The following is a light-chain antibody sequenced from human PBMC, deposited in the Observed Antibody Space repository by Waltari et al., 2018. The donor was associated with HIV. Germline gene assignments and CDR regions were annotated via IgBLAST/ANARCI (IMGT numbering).Light chain of an antibody. J-gene: IGKJ2*01. Sequence: DIDMTQTPLARPCTPDDPASIPCRSSQSLLHSSVYAYLDWYLQKPGQSPQLLIYVTSTRDCGVPYRFSGIGSGTEFTLKISRVEAEDFGVYYCIQAIEYPPTFGQGTKLEIK. CDR3: IQAIEYPPT. CDR2: VTS. CDR1: QSLLHSSVYAY. V-gene: IGKV2-28*01.